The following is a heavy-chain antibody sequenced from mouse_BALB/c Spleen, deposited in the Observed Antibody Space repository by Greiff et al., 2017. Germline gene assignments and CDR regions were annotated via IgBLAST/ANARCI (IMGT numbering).Heavy chain of an antibody. CDR2: IWTGGGT. J-gene: IGHJ4*01. D-gene: IGHD1-3*01. Sequence: VQLEESGPGLVAPSQSLSITCTVSGFSLTSYDISWVRQPPGKGLEWLGVIWTGGGTNYNSAFMSRLSISKDNSKSQVFLKMNSLQTDDTAIYYCVRDRELPFAMDYWGQGTSVTVSS. CDR1: GFSLTSYD. CDR3: VRDRELPFAMDY. V-gene: IGHV2-9-2*01.